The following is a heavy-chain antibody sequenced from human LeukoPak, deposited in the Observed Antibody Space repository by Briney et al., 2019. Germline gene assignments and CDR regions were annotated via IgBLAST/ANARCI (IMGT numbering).Heavy chain of an antibody. CDR2: IYHSGST. J-gene: IGHJ3*02. CDR3: ARAQYYYDSSGYSDAFDI. V-gene: IGHV4-38-2*02. Sequence: PSETLSLTCTVSGYSISNGYYWGWIRPPPGKGLEWIGSIYHSGSTYYNPSLKSRVTISVDTSKNQFSLKLSSVTAADTAVYYCARAQYYYDSSGYSDAFDIWGQGTMVTVSS. CDR1: GYSISNGYY. D-gene: IGHD3-22*01.